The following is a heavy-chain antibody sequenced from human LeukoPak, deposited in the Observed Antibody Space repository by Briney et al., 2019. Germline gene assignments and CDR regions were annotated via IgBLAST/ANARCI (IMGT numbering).Heavy chain of an antibody. V-gene: IGHV3-53*01. CDR1: EFSVGSNY. CDR3: ARGQGTLDP. Sequence: GGSLRLSCAASEFSVGSNYMTWVRQAPGKGLEWVSLIYSGGSTYYADSVKGRFTISRDNSKNTLYLQMNSLRAEDTAVYYCARGQGTLDPWGQGTLVTVSS. J-gene: IGHJ5*02. D-gene: IGHD1-1*01. CDR2: IYSGGST.